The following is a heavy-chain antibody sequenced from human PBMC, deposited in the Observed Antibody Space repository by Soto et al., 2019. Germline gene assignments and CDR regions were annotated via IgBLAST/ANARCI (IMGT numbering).Heavy chain of an antibody. CDR3: AHSSFYYDSSGYPKGPSYYFDY. D-gene: IGHD3-22*01. Sequence: QITLKESGPTLVKPTQTLTLTCTFSGFSLSTSGVGVGWIRQPPGKALEWLALIYWDDDKRYSPSLKSRLTITKDTSKNQVVLTMTNMDPVDTATYYCAHSSFYYDSSGYPKGPSYYFDYWGLGTLVTVSS. J-gene: IGHJ4*02. CDR2: IYWDDDK. V-gene: IGHV2-5*02. CDR1: GFSLSTSGVG.